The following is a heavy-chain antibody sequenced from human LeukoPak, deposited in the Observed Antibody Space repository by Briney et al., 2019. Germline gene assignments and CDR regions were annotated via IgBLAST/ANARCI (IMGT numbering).Heavy chain of an antibody. D-gene: IGHD2-2*01. Sequence: PGGALRLPCAASGFTFSSYAMSWVPQAPGKGLEWVSAISGSGGSTYYADSAKGRFTISRDNSKNTLYLQMNSLRAEDTAVYYCAKGGSTSPENWFDPWGQGTLVTVSS. V-gene: IGHV3-23*01. CDR3: AKGGSTSPENWFDP. CDR1: GFTFSSYA. J-gene: IGHJ5*02. CDR2: ISGSGGST.